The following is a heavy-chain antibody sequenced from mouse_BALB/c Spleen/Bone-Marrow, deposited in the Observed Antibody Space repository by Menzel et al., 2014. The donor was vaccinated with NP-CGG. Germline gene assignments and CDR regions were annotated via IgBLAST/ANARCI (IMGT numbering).Heavy chain of an antibody. CDR2: ISDGGSYT. CDR3: ARGNYGNYGAMDY. V-gene: IGHV5-4*02. D-gene: IGHD2-1*01. Sequence: DVKLQESGGGLVKPGGSLKLSCAASGSTFSDYYMYWVRQTPEKRLEWVAAISDGGSYTYYPDSVKGRFTISRDNAKNNLYLQMSSLKSEDTAMYYCARGNYGNYGAMDYWGQGTSVTVSS. J-gene: IGHJ4*01. CDR1: GSTFSDYY.